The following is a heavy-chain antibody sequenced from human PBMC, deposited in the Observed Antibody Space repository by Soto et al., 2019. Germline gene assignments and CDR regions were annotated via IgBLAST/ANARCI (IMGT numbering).Heavy chain of an antibody. Sequence: SVKVSCKASGFTFTSSAVQWVRQARGQSLEWIGWIVVGSGNTNYAQKFQERVTITRDMSTSTAYMELSSLRSEDTAVYYCAADSRQQLGLYYYYYGMDVWGQGTTVTVSS. CDR3: AADSRQQLGLYYYYYGMDV. CDR2: IVVGSGNT. D-gene: IGHD6-13*01. CDR1: GFTFTSSA. V-gene: IGHV1-58*01. J-gene: IGHJ6*02.